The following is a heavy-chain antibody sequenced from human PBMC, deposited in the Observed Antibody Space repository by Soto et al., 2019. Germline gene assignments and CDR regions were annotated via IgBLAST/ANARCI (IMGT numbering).Heavy chain of an antibody. D-gene: IGHD1-7*01. CDR2: ISYDGSNK. J-gene: IGHJ6*02. CDR3: ARDRDWNYEPYYYGMDV. Sequence: QVQLVESGGGVVQPGRSLRLSCAASGFTFSSYAMHWVRQAPGKGLEWVAVISYDGSNKYYSDSVKGRFTISRDNSKNKLYMKMNSLRAEDTAVYYCARDRDWNYEPYYYGMDVWGQGTTVTVSS. CDR1: GFTFSSYA. V-gene: IGHV3-30-3*01.